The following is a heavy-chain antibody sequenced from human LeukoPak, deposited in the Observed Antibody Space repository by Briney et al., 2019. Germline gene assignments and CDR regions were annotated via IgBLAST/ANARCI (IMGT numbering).Heavy chain of an antibody. CDR3: AKLGGWYGGFPPPPGY. Sequence: GGSLGLSCAASGFTFSSYAMSWVRQAPGKGLEWVSAISGSGGSTYYADSVKGRFTISRDNSKNTLYLQMNSLRAEDTAVYYCAKLGGWYGGFPPPPGYWGQGTLVTVSS. CDR2: ISGSGGST. J-gene: IGHJ4*02. V-gene: IGHV3-23*01. D-gene: IGHD6-19*01. CDR1: GFTFSSYA.